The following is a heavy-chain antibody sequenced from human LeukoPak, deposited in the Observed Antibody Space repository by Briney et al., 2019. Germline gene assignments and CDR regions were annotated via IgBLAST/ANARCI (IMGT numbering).Heavy chain of an antibody. Sequence: PGGSLRLSCAASGFTFTTYWMGWVRQAPGKGLEWVANIPQDGGAEHYADSVKGRFTISRDNAKNSLYLQLYSLRAEDTAVYYCARDAGYYVHDLWGQGTLVTVSS. V-gene: IGHV3-7*01. CDR3: ARDAGYYVHDL. CDR1: GFTFTTYW. D-gene: IGHD3-10*02. J-gene: IGHJ5*02. CDR2: IPQDGGAE.